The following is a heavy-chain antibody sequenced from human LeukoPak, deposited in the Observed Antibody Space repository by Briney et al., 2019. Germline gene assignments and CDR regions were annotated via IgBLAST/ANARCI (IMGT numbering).Heavy chain of an antibody. Sequence: GGSLRLSCAASGFTFSTYGMHWVRPAPGKGLEWVAFIRYDGSNKYYADSVKGRFTISRDNSKNTLYLQMNSLRPEDTAVYYCARLATHGDYWGQGTLVTISS. CDR3: ARLATHGDY. J-gene: IGHJ4*02. CDR2: IRYDGSNK. D-gene: IGHD5-24*01. CDR1: GFTFSTYG. V-gene: IGHV3-30*02.